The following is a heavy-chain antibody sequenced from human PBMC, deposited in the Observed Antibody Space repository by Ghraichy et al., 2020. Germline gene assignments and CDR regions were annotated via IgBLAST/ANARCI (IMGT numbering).Heavy chain of an antibody. CDR1: GYSFTNYD. D-gene: IGHD3-3*02. CDR3: AKSGNQAFAD. CDR2: MNPNNGNT. Sequence: ASVKVSCKASGYSFTNYDINWVRQAPGQGLEWMGWMNPNNGNTGSAQSFQGRLTMTRDTFINTAYMYLSNLRSDDTAVYYCAKSGNQAFADWGQGTLVIVSS. V-gene: IGHV1-8*01. J-gene: IGHJ1*01.